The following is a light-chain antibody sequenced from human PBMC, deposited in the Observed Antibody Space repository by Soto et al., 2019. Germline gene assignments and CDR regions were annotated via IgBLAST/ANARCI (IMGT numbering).Light chain of an antibody. CDR1: QSVSSSY. V-gene: IGKV3-20*01. Sequence: DIVLTQSPGTLSLSPGERATLSCRASQSVSSSYLSWYQQKPGQAPRLLIYGASNRATGIPDRFSGSGSGTDFTLTLSRLEPEDFAVYYCHQYNSARETFGQGTRLEIK. J-gene: IGKJ2*01. CDR3: HQYNSARET. CDR2: GAS.